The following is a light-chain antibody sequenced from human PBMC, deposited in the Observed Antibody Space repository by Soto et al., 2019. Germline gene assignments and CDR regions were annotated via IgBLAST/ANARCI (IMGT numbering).Light chain of an antibody. CDR1: QGISSY. J-gene: IGKJ4*01. V-gene: IGKV1-8*01. CDR2: AAS. CDR3: QQYYSYPLT. Sequence: AIRMTQSPSSFSASTGDRVTITCRASQGISSYLAWYQQKPGKAPKLLIYAASTSQSVVPSRFSGSGSGTDFTHTISCLQYDDFATYYFQQYYSYPLTFGGGTKVEIK.